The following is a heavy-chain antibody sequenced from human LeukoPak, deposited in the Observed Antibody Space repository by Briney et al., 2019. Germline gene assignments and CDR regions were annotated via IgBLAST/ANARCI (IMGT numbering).Heavy chain of an antibody. D-gene: IGHD2-2*01. Sequence: GGSLRLSCAASGFTFSTYFMSWVRQAPGKGLEWVANIKQDGSEKYYVDSMKGRFTISRDNAKNSLYLQMNSLRAEDTAVYYCAREDCSSTSCYDPSVSDYWGQGTLVTVSS. CDR3: AREDCSSTSCYDPSVSDY. J-gene: IGHJ4*02. CDR1: GFTFSTYF. CDR2: IKQDGSEK. V-gene: IGHV3-7*01.